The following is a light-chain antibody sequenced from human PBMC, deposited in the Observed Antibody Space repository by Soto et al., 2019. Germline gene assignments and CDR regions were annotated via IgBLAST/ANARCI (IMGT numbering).Light chain of an antibody. CDR1: QSISSY. J-gene: IGKJ1*01. Sequence: DIQMTQSPSSLSASVGDRVTITCRASQSISSYLNWYQQKPGKAPKLLIYAASSLQSGVPSRFSGSGSGTDFTLSITSLQPDDSATYYCQQAKTFPWTFGQGTKVEIK. CDR3: QQAKTFPWT. V-gene: IGKV1-39*01. CDR2: AAS.